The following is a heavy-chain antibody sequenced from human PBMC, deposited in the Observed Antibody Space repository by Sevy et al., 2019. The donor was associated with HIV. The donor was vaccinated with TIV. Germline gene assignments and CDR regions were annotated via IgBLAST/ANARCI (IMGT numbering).Heavy chain of an antibody. V-gene: IGHV4-39*01. D-gene: IGHD2-15*01. CDR1: GVSINGGAYY. J-gene: IGHJ5*02. CDR3: ARRGDNNWLDP. CDR2: SSYTGST. Sequence: SETLSLTCTVSGVSINGGAYYWGWIRQAPGKGLEWIGSSSYTGSTYYNPFLKIRVTISVDTSKNQFSLKLTSVTAAGTAVYYCARRGDNNWLDPWGQGTLVTVSS.